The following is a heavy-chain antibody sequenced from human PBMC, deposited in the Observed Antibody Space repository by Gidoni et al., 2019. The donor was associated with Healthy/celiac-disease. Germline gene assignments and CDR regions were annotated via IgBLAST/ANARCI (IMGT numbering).Heavy chain of an antibody. D-gene: IGHD2-21*02. Sequence: QLQLQQCGAALLKPSETLSLTCAVDGGSFSGYSWSCIRQPPGKGLEWVGEINHSGSTNYNPSLKSRVTISVDTSKNQFSLKLSSVTAADTAVYYCASTPYGDSTYFDYWGQGTLVTVSS. CDR3: ASTPYGDSTYFDY. V-gene: IGHV4-34*01. J-gene: IGHJ4*02. CDR2: INHSGST. CDR1: GGSFSGYS.